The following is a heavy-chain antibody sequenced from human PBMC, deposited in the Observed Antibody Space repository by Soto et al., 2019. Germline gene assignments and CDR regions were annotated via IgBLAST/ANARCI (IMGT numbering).Heavy chain of an antibody. J-gene: IGHJ6*03. D-gene: IGHD5-18*01. CDR2: INHSGST. V-gene: IGHV4-34*01. CDR1: GGPFSGYY. Sequence: SETLSLTCAVYGGPFSGYYWSWIRQPPGKGLEWIGEINHSGSTNYNPSLKSRVTISVDTSKNQFSLKLSSVTAADTAVYYCARVALRGYSYGLYYYYYYYMDAWGKGTPVTVSS. CDR3: ARVALRGYSYGLYYYYYYYMDA.